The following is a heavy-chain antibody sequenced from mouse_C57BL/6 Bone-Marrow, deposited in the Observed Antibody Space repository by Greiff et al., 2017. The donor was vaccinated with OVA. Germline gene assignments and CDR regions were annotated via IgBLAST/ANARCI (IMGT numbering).Heavy chain of an antibody. CDR1: GFTFSSYG. CDR2: ISSGGGYT. V-gene: IGHV5-6*01. CDR3: AKMPSTYYFDY. D-gene: IGHD4-1*02. J-gene: IGHJ2*01. Sequence: EVQVVESGGDLVKPGGSLKLSCAASGFTFSSYGMSWVRQTPDKRLEWVGTISSGGGYTYYPDSVKGRFTISRDNAKNTLYLQMSSLKSEDTAMYYCAKMPSTYYFDYWGQGTTLTVSS.